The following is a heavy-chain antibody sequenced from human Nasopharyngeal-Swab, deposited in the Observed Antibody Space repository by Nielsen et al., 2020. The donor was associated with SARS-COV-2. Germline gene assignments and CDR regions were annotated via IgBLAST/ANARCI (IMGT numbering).Heavy chain of an antibody. CDR3: ARGEDSSSSTHSIRYYYDGMDV. J-gene: IGHJ6*02. CDR1: GGSFSGYY. V-gene: IGHV4-34*01. CDR2: INHSGST. Sequence: SETLFLTCAVYGGSFSGYYWSWIRQPPGKGLEWIGEINHSGSTNYNPSLKSRVTISVDTSKNQFSLKLSSVTAADTAVYYCARGEDSSSSTHSIRYYYDGMDVWGQGTTVTVSS. D-gene: IGHD6-6*01.